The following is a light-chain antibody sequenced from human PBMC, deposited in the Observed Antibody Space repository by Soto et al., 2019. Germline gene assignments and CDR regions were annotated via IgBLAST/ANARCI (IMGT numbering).Light chain of an antibody. V-gene: IGLV2-14*01. CDR1: SSDVGGYNY. J-gene: IGLJ3*02. Sequence: QSALTQPASVSGSPGQSITISCTGTSSDVGGYNYVSWYQQHRGKAPKLMIYDVSNRPSGVSNRLSGSKSGNTASLTISGLQAEDEADYYCSSYSSSSTLGVYGGGTKLTVL. CDR3: SSYSSSSTLGV. CDR2: DVS.